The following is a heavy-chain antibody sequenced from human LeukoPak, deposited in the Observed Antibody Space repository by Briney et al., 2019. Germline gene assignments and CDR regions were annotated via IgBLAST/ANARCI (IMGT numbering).Heavy chain of an antibody. CDR1: GGSISSYN. CDR2: SYTSGST. Sequence: SETLSLTCTVSGGSISSYNWSWIRQPAGKGLEWIGRSYTSGSTDYNPSLKSRVTMSVDTSKNHFSLKLSSVTAADTAVYYCARSRVSVGSSHYYYGMNVWGQGTTVTVSS. V-gene: IGHV4-4*07. D-gene: IGHD2-15*01. J-gene: IGHJ6*02. CDR3: ARSRVSVGSSHYYYGMNV.